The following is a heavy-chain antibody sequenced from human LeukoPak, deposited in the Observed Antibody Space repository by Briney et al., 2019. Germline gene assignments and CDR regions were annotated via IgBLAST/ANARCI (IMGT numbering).Heavy chain of an antibody. CDR3: ARGREARPRFHP. J-gene: IGHJ5*02. CDR2: INNSGST. Sequence: PSETLSLTCAVYGGSFSGYYWSWIRQPPGKGLEWIGEINNSGSTNYNPSLRSGVTISVETSKKQSSLRRSSVNAADTAVYYCARGREARPRFHPWGQGTLVTVSS. D-gene: IGHD6-6*01. CDR1: GGSFSGYY. V-gene: IGHV4-34*01.